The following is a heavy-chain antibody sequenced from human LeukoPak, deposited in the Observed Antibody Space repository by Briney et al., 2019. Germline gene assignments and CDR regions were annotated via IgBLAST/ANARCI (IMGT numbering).Heavy chain of an antibody. D-gene: IGHD6-13*01. CDR2: ISAYNGNT. CDR1: GYTFTSYG. Sequence: GASVKVSCKASGYTFTSYGISWVRQAPGQGLEWMGWISAYNGNTNYAQKLQGRVTMTTDTSTSTAYMDLRSLRSDDTAVYYCASVMAAAGFNWFDPWGQGTLVTVSS. J-gene: IGHJ5*02. V-gene: IGHV1-18*01. CDR3: ASVMAAAGFNWFDP.